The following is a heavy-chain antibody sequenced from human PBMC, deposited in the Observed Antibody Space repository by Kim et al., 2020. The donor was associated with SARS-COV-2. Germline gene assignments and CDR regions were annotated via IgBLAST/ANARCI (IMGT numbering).Heavy chain of an antibody. V-gene: IGHV3-30*02. D-gene: IGHD2-15*01. Sequence: KYYADSVKGRFTNSRDNSKNTLYLQMNSLRAEDTAVYYCAKARSGWFFDYWGQGTLVTVSS. CDR2: K. J-gene: IGHJ4*02. CDR3: AKARSGWFFDY.